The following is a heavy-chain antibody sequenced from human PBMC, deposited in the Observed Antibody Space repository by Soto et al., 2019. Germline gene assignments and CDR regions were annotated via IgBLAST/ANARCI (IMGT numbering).Heavy chain of an antibody. CDR3: ARDVAAADY. V-gene: IGHV1-3*05. CDR2: INASNGNT. D-gene: IGHD6-13*01. CDR1: GYTFTSYA. J-gene: IGHJ4*02. Sequence: QVQLVQSGAEEKKRGASVKVSCKASGYTFTSYAMRWVRLATGQNLEWLGRINASNGNTKNSQKFQGRVTITRDTSASKAYMERSRLSCEDRAVYYCARDVAAADYWGPGTLVTVST.